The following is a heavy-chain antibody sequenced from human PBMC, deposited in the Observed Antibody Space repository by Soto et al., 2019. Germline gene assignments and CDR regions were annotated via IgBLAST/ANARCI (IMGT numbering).Heavy chain of an antibody. V-gene: IGHV4-4*02. CDR1: GGSISSSNW. J-gene: IGHJ5*02. CDR2: IYHSGST. Sequence: SETLSLTCAVSGGSISSSNWWSWVRQPPGKGLEWIREIYHSGSTNYNPSLKSRVTISVDKSKNQFSLKLSSVTAADTAVYYCARVIAAAVNWFDPWGQGTLVTSPQ. D-gene: IGHD6-13*01. CDR3: ARVIAAAVNWFDP.